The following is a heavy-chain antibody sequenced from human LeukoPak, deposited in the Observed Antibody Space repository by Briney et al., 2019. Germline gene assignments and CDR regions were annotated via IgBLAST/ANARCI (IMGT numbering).Heavy chain of an antibody. CDR1: GGSISSSSYY. D-gene: IGHD3-3*01. CDR3: ARLVDTIFGVVTHQYYYCYMDV. V-gene: IGHV4-39*01. CDR2: IYYSGST. Sequence: SETLSLTCTVSGGSISSSSYYWGWIRQPPGKGLEWIGSIYYSGSTYYNPSLKSRVTISVDTSKNQFSLKLSSVTAADTAVYYCARLVDTIFGVVTHQYYYCYMDVWGKGTTVTVSS. J-gene: IGHJ6*03.